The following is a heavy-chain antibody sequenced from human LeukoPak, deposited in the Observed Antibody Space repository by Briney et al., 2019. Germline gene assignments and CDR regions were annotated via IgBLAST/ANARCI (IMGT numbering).Heavy chain of an antibody. CDR2: IYTTGST. J-gene: IGHJ2*01. Sequence: SETLSLTCTVSGGSISRYYWNWIRQPPGKGLEWIGYIYTTGSTNYNPSLKSRVTISVDTSKNQFSLKLSSVTAADTAVYYCARRKLGIHTWDFDLWGRGTLVTVSS. CDR3: ARRKLGIHTWDFDL. CDR1: GGSISRYY. D-gene: IGHD7-27*01. V-gene: IGHV4-4*09.